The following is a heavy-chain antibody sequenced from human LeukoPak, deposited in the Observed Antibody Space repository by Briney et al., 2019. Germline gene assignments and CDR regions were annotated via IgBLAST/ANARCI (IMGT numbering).Heavy chain of an antibody. Sequence: SETLSLTCTVSGGSISSSSYYWGWIRQPPGKGLEWIGSIYYSGSTYYNPSLKSRVTISVDTSKNQFSLKLSSVTAADTAVYYCARSVGGGAFDYWGQETLVTVSS. D-gene: IGHD3-16*01. CDR3: ARSVGGGAFDY. V-gene: IGHV4-39*01. CDR2: IYYSGST. J-gene: IGHJ4*02. CDR1: GGSISSSSYY.